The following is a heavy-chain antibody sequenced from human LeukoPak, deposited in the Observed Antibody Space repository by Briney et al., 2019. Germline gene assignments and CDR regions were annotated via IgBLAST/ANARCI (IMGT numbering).Heavy chain of an antibody. V-gene: IGHV3-7*01. Sequence: GGSLRLSCAASGLNFRKSWMTWVRQAPGRGLEWVANIKDDGSEKYYVDSVKGRFTISRDNAKNSLYLQMNSLSAEDTAVYFCTNWGDTWGLDFWGQGILVSISS. CDR3: TNWGDTWGLDF. CDR1: GLNFRKSW. D-gene: IGHD7-27*01. J-gene: IGHJ4*02. CDR2: IKDDGSEK.